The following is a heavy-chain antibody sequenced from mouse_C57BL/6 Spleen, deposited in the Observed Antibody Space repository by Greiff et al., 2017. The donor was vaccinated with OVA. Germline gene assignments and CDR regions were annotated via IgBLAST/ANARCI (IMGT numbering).Heavy chain of an antibody. V-gene: IGHV1-53*01. J-gene: IGHJ4*01. CDR1: GYTFTSYW. CDR3: ARSPYDYDDAMDY. Sequence: VQLQQPGTELVKPGASVKLSCKASGYTFTSYWMHWVKQRPGQGLEWIGNINPSNGGTNYNEKFKSKATLTVDKSSSTAYMQLSSLTSEDSAVYYCARSPYDYDDAMDYWGQGTSVTGSS. D-gene: IGHD2-4*01. CDR2: INPSNGGT.